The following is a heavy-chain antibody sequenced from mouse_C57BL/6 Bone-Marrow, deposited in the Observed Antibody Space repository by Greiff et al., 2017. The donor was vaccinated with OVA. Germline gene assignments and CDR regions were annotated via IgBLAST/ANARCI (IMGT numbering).Heavy chain of an antibody. CDR3: ARENRRSYAMDY. CDR2: IDPSDSYT. V-gene: IGHV1-59*01. Sequence: QVQLQQPGAELVRPGTSVKLSCKASGYTFTSYWMHWVKQRPGQGLEWIGVIDPSDSYTNYNPKFMGKATLTVATTSSTAYRQRSSLTSADSAVYYSARENRRSYAMDYWGQGTSVTVSA. J-gene: IGHJ4*01. CDR1: GYTFTSYW.